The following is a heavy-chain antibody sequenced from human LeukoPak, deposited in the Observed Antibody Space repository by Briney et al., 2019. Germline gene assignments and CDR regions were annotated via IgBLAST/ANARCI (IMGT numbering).Heavy chain of an antibody. CDR1: GYTFTSYD. D-gene: IGHD3-3*01. Sequence: ASVKVSCKASGYTFTSYDINWVRQATGQGLEWMGWMNPNSGNTGYAQKFQGRVTMTRNTSISTAYMELSSLRSEDTAVYYCARGRTYYDFWSGATPDHYYYYYMDVWGKGTTVTVS. J-gene: IGHJ6*03. CDR3: ARGRTYYDFWSGATPDHYYYYYMDV. CDR2: MNPNSGNT. V-gene: IGHV1-8*01.